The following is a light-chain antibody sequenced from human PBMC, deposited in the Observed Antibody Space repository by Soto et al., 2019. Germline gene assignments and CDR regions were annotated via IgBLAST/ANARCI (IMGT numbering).Light chain of an antibody. CDR2: QAS. J-gene: IGKJ2*01. CDR1: QSISNW. CDR3: QQYKSFST. V-gene: IGKV1-5*03. Sequence: DIQMTQSPSTLSASVGDRVTITCRASQSISNWLAWYQQKPGKAPRFLISQASTLERGVPSRFSGSGFGAEFTLTISNLQPDDFATYYCQQYKSFSTFGQGTKLEI.